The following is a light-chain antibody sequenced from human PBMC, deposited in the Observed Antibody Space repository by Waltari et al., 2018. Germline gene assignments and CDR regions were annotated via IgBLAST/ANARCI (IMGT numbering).Light chain of an antibody. V-gene: IGLV2-14*03. J-gene: IGLJ3*02. Sequence: QSALTQPASFSGSPRQSITLSCPRASGDVCASNYVSWYQQHPGKAPKLMIYDVTVRPSGVSNRFSGSKSGNTASLTISGLQAEDEADYYCCSYISSTITWVFGGGTKLTVL. CDR2: DVT. CDR3: CSYISSTITWV. CDR1: SGDVCASNY.